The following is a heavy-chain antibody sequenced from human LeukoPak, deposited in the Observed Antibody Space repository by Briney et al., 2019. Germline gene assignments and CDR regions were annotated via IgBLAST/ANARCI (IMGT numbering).Heavy chain of an antibody. CDR1: GYTFTSYA. CDR3: ARSAVVAATAFDY. Sequence: GASVTVSCKASGYTFTSYAMHWVRQAPGQRLEWMGWINAGNGNTKYSQKFQGRVTITRDTSASTAYMELSSLRSEDTAVYYCARSAVVAATAFDYWGQGTLVTVSS. CDR2: INAGNGNT. D-gene: IGHD2-15*01. V-gene: IGHV1-3*01. J-gene: IGHJ4*02.